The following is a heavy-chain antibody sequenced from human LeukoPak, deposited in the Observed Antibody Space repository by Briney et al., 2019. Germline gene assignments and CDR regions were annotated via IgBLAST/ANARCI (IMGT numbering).Heavy chain of an antibody. CDR3: ARTLAFKGGWFDP. J-gene: IGHJ5*02. CDR2: INPNSGGT. D-gene: IGHD3-16*01. V-gene: IGHV1-2*02. CDR1: GYTFTGYY. Sequence: ASAKVSCKASGYTFTGYYMHWVRQAPGQGLEWMGWINPNSGGTNYAQKFQGRVTMTRDTSISTAYMELSRLRSDDTAVYYCARTLAFKGGWFDPWGQGTLVTVSS.